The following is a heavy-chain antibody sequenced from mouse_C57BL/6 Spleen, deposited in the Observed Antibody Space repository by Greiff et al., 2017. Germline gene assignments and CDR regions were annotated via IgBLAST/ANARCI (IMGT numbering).Heavy chain of an antibody. J-gene: IGHJ3*01. CDR3: ARSEFSIVGRAWFAD. CDR1: GYAFSSYW. Sequence: VQLQESGAELVKPGASVKISCKASGYAFSSYWMNWVKQRPGKGLEWIGQIYPGDGDTNYNGKVKGKATLTADKSSSTAYMQLSSLTSEDSAVYFCARSEFSIVGRAWFADWGQGTLVTVSA. D-gene: IGHD2-5*01. V-gene: IGHV1-80*01. CDR2: IYPGDGDT.